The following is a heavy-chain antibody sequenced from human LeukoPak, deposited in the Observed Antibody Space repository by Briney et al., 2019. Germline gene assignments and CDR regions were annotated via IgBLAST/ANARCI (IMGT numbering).Heavy chain of an antibody. CDR1: GYSITTYY. CDR3: ARLYSANWSPYYFDY. V-gene: IGHV4-59*08. J-gene: IGHJ4*02. CDR2: MYYSGSA. D-gene: IGHD6-13*01. Sequence: SETLSLTCAVSGYSITTYYWSWIRQPPGKGLEWIGYMYYSGSANYNPSLKSRVTMSADTSKNQFSLQLSSVTAADTALYYCARLYSANWSPYYFDYWDQGILVTVSS.